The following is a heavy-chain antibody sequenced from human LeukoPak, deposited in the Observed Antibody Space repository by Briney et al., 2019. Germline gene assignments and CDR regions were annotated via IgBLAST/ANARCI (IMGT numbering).Heavy chain of an antibody. CDR3: ARVNLYSYGADY. Sequence: ASVKVSCKASGGTFSSYAISWVRQAPGQGLEWMGWISAYNGNTNYAQKLQGRVTMTTDTSTSTAYMELRSLRSDDTAVYYCARVNLYSYGADYWGQGTLVTVSS. CDR1: GGTFSSYA. J-gene: IGHJ4*02. V-gene: IGHV1-18*01. D-gene: IGHD5-18*01. CDR2: ISAYNGNT.